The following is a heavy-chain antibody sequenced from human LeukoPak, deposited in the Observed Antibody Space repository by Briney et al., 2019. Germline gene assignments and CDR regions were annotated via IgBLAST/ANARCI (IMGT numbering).Heavy chain of an antibody. V-gene: IGHV3-53*01. CDR3: ARSSHGITMVRGVQGDY. Sequence: GGSLRLSCAASGFTFSSYGMSWVRQAPGKGLEWVSVIYSGGSTYYADSVKGRFTISRDNSKNTLYLQMNSLRAEDTAVYYCARSSHGITMVRGVQGDYWGQGTLVTVSS. D-gene: IGHD3-10*01. CDR1: GFTFSSYG. CDR2: IYSGGST. J-gene: IGHJ4*02.